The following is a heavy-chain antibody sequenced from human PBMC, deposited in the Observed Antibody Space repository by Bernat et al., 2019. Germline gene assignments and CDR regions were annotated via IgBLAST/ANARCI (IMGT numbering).Heavy chain of an antibody. D-gene: IGHD5-12*01. J-gene: IGHJ4*02. Sequence: QVQLVQSGAEVKKPGSSVKVSCKASGGTFSSYAISWVRQAPGQGLEWMGGSIPIFGTANYAQKFQGRVTITADKSTSPAYMELSSLRSEDTAVYYCATDLSPRRRNTRERVATITFFDYWGQGTLVTVSS. CDR3: ATDLSPRRRNTRERVATITFFDY. CDR2: SIPIFGTA. V-gene: IGHV1-69*06. CDR1: GGTFSSYA.